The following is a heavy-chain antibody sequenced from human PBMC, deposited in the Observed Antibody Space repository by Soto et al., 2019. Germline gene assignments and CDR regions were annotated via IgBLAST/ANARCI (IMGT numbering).Heavy chain of an antibody. J-gene: IGHJ4*02. CDR2: ITSTSTYI. V-gene: IGHV3-21*01. Sequence: SLRLSCAASGFTFSSYTMHWVRQAPGKGLEWVSSITSTSTYIYYRDSLKGRFTISRDNAKNSLYLQMNSLGPGDTAVYYCARDGARDRGDKGFDYWGQGTVVTVSS. CDR3: ARDGARDRGDKGFDY. CDR1: GFTFSSYT. D-gene: IGHD2-21*02.